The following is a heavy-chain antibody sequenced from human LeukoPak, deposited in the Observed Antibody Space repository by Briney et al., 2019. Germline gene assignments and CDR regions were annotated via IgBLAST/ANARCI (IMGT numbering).Heavy chain of an antibody. V-gene: IGHV1-18*01. Sequence: ASVKVSCKASGYTFTSYGISWVRQAPGQGLEWMGWISAYNGNTNYAQKLQGRVTMTTDTSTSTAYMELRSLRSDDTAVYYCAGGKYNWKEETFDAFGRWGQGTMVTVSS. J-gene: IGHJ3*02. D-gene: IGHD1-20*01. CDR3: AGGKYNWKEETFDAFGR. CDR1: GYTFTSYG. CDR2: ISAYNGNT.